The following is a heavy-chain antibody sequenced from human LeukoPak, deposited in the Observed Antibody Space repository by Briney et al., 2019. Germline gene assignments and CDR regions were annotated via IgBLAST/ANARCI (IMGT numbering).Heavy chain of an antibody. CDR1: GGTFSSYA. V-gene: IGHV1-69*10. D-gene: IGHD3-22*01. CDR2: IIPILGIA. Sequence: ASVKVSCKASGGTFSSYAIRWVRQAPGQGLEWMGGIIPILGIANYAQKFQGRVTITADKSTSTAYMELSSLRSEDTAVYYCARESYYDSSGYLDYWGQGTLVTVSS. J-gene: IGHJ4*02. CDR3: ARESYYDSSGYLDY.